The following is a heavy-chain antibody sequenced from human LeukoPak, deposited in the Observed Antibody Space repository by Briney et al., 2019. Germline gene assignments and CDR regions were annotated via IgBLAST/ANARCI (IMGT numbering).Heavy chain of an antibody. J-gene: IGHJ3*02. CDR1: GFTFDDYA. Sequence: GGSLRLSCAVSGFTFDDYAMHWVRQAPGKGLEWVSGISWNSGSIGYADSVKGRFTISRDNAKNSLYLQMNSLRAEDTALYYCAKDRQLVGAYAFDIWGQGTMVTVSS. V-gene: IGHV3-9*01. CDR2: ISWNSGSI. CDR3: AKDRQLVGAYAFDI. D-gene: IGHD1-26*01.